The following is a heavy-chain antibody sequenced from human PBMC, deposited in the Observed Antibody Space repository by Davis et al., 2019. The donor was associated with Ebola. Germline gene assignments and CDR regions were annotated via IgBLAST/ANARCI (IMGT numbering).Heavy chain of an antibody. CDR2: INNYNGNI. V-gene: IGHV1-18*01. CDR3: ARDRGYGVHFDL. Sequence: AASVKVSCKTSGYTFTSQGLSWVRQAPGQGLEWLGWINNYNGNINYAQHIQGRVTLTTDTSTSTAYMELRNLRSDDTAIYYCARDRGYGVHFDLWGQGSLVTVSS. D-gene: IGHD5-12*01. J-gene: IGHJ4*02. CDR1: GYTFTSQG.